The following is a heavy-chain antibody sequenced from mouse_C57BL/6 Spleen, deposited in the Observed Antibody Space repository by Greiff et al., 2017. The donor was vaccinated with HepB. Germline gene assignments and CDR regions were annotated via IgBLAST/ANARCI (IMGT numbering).Heavy chain of an antibody. CDR2: ISSGGDYI. CDR3: TIYDYDGRGNAMDY. V-gene: IGHV5-9-1*02. J-gene: IGHJ4*01. CDR1: GFTFSSYA. D-gene: IGHD2-4*01. Sequence: VQLKESGEGLVKPGGSLKLSCAASGFTFSSYAMSWVRQTPEKRLEWVAYISSGGDYIYYADTVKGRFTISRDNARNTLYLQMSSLKSEDTAMYYCTIYDYDGRGNAMDYWGQGTSVTVSS.